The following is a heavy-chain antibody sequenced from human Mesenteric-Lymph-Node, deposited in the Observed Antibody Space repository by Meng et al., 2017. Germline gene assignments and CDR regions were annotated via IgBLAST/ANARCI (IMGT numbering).Heavy chain of an antibody. V-gene: IGHV3-30*07. CDR1: GFTFSSYA. D-gene: IGHD3-3*01. J-gene: IGHJ4*02. CDR3: ARSQRLVEWLPEF. CDR2: ISYDGSNK. Sequence: GGSLRLSCAASGFTFSSYAMHWVRQAPGKGLEWVAVISYDGSNKYYADSVKGRFTISRDNSNNTLYLQMNSLRAEDTALYYCARSQRLVEWLPEFWGQGTLVTVSS.